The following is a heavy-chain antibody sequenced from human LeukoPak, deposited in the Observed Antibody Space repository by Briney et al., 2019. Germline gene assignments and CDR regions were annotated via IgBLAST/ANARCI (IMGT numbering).Heavy chain of an antibody. CDR1: GGTFSSYA. Sequence: SVKVSCKASGGTFSSYAISWVRQAPGQGLEWMGGIIPIFGTANYAQKFQGRVTITADESTSTAYMELSSLRSEDTAVYYCAREHCSGGTCYFESDYYYGMDVWGQGTTVTVSS. CDR2: IIPIFGTA. J-gene: IGHJ6*02. V-gene: IGHV1-69*13. D-gene: IGHD2-15*01. CDR3: AREHCSGGTCYFESDYYYGMDV.